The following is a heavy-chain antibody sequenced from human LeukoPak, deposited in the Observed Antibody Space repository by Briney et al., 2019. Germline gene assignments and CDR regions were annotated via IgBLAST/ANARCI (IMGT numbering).Heavy chain of an antibody. D-gene: IGHD3-10*01. CDR2: TYYRSKWYN. J-gene: IGHJ5*02. Sequence: SQTLSLTCAISGDSVSSNSAAWNWIRQSPSRGLEWLGRTYYRSKWYNDYAVSVKSRITINPDTSKNQFSLKLSSVTAADTAVYYCARHHIGSSRFDPWGQGTLVTVSS. CDR1: GDSVSSNSAA. V-gene: IGHV6-1*01. CDR3: ARHHIGSSRFDP.